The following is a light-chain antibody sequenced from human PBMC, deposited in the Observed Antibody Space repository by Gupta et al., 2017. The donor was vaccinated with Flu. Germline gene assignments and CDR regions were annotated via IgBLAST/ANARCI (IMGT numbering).Light chain of an antibody. V-gene: IGLV3-10*01. CDR3: YSTDSSSYHDV. CDR2: EDT. J-gene: IGLJ1*01. CDR1: ALPKKY. Sequence: SYELTQPPSVSVAPGQTAKITCSGEALPKKYAYWYQQKSGQAPVLVIYEDTKRPSGIPERFSGSSSGSVATLSIRGAHTEDEADYDCYSTDSSSYHDVFGTGTKVTVL.